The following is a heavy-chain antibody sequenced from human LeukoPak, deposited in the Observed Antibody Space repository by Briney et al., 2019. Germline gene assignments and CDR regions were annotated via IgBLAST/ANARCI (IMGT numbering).Heavy chain of an antibody. CDR3: ARGVGFDF. V-gene: IGHV4-59*01. CDR2: INHGGST. CDR1: GGSISNYY. Sequence: SETLSLTCTVSGGSISNYYWSWIRQPPGKGLEWIGYINHGGSTIYNPSLKSRVTISVDTSKNQFSLNLYSVTAADTAMYYCARGVGFDFWGQRALVTVSS. D-gene: IGHD3-10*01. J-gene: IGHJ4*02.